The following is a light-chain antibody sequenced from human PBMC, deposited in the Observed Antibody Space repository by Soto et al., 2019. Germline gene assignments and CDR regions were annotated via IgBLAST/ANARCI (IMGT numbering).Light chain of an antibody. J-gene: IGLJ1*01. Sequence: SYELTQPPSVSVAPGQTARITCGGTNIGSKSVHWYQQKPGQAPVLVVYDDSDRPSGIPERFSGSNSGNTATLTISRVEAGDEADYYCQVWDSSSDHPEGVFGTGTKVTVL. CDR1: NIGSKS. CDR2: DDS. V-gene: IGLV3-21*02. CDR3: QVWDSSSDHPEGV.